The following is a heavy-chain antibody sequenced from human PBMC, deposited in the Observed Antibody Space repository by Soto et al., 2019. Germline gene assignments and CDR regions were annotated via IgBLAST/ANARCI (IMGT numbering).Heavy chain of an antibody. CDR3: ARDYCVDGYGYFQH. CDR1: GFTFSSFA. CDR2: ISHDESIQ. Sequence: QVQLVESGGGVVQPGRSLRLSCAASGFTFSSFAMHWVRQSPGKGLEWVAFISHDESIQYYADSVKGRFTISRDNSQNTLYLQMNSLRGEDTAVYYCARDYCVDGYGYFQHWGQGTLVTVSA. V-gene: IGHV3-30-3*01. D-gene: IGHD3-16*01. J-gene: IGHJ1*01.